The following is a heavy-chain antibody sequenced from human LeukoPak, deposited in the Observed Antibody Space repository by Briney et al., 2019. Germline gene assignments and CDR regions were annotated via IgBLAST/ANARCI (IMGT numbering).Heavy chain of an antibody. CDR2: IIPIFGTA. D-gene: IGHD4-17*01. CDR1: GGTFSSYA. Sequence: SVKVSCTASGGTFSSYAISWVRQAPGQGLEWMGGIIPIFGTANYAQKFQGRVTITADESTSTAYMELSSLRSEDTAVYYCARDDYGDYTVGSEYSQHWGQGTLVTVSS. CDR3: ARDDYGDYTVGSEYSQH. V-gene: IGHV1-69*13. J-gene: IGHJ1*01.